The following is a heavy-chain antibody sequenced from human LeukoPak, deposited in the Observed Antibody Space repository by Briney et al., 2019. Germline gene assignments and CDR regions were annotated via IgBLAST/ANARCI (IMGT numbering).Heavy chain of an antibody. Sequence: SETPSLTCTVSGGSVSSGSYYWSWIRQPPGKGLEWIGYIYYSGSTNYNPSLKSRVTISVDTSKNQFSLKLSSVTAADTAVYYCARPSSYYYDSSGYYAFDIWGQGTTVTVSS. J-gene: IGHJ3*02. CDR3: ARPSSYYYDSSGYYAFDI. CDR2: IYYSGST. CDR1: GGSVSSGSYY. V-gene: IGHV4-61*01. D-gene: IGHD3-22*01.